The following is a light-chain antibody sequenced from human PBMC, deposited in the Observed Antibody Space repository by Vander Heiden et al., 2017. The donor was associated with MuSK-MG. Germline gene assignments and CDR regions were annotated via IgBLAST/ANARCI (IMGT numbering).Light chain of an antibody. Sequence: DIQLTRSPSSLSASVGDRVIITCRASQRISRYLNWYQQKPGKAPKLLIYEAPSLLSGVPSRTAGSASIDFTLTSTKLQPDDLPPYYCKQSYSTTPITFGPGTRLEIK. V-gene: IGKV1-39*01. CDR1: QRISRY. CDR3: KQSYSTTPIT. J-gene: IGKJ5*01. CDR2: EAP.